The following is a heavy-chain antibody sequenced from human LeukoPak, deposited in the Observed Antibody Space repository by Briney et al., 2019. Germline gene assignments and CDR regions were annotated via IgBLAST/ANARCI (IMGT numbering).Heavy chain of an antibody. CDR3: ARVRDSSGRTWFDP. CDR1: GYTFTSYG. D-gene: IGHD6-19*01. J-gene: IGHJ5*02. Sequence: ASVKVSCKASGYTFTSYGISWVRQAPGQGLEWMGWISGYNGETNYPQKVQGRVTMTIDTSRTTVYMELRNLRSEDTAVYYCARVRDSSGRTWFDPWGQGTLVTVSS. CDR2: ISGYNGET. V-gene: IGHV1-18*01.